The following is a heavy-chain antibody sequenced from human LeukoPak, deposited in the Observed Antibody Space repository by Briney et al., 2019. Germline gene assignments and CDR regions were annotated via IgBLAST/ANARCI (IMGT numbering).Heavy chain of an antibody. CDR3: ARDLVVVPAEFDP. CDR1: GYTFTSYG. J-gene: IGHJ5*02. Sequence: ASVTVSCKASGYTFTSYGISWVRQAPGQGLEWMGWISAYNGNTNYAQKLQGRVTMTTDTSTSTACMELRSLRSDDTAVYYCARDLVVVPAEFDPWGQGTLVTVSS. V-gene: IGHV1-18*01. CDR2: ISAYNGNT. D-gene: IGHD2-2*01.